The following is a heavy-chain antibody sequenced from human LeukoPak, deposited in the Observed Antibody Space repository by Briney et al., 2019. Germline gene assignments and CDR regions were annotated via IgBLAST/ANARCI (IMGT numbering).Heavy chain of an antibody. CDR2: IYTSGST. CDR1: GGSISSYY. D-gene: IGHD2-15*01. J-gene: IGHJ4*02. Sequence: SETLSLTCTVSGGSISSYYWSWIRQPAGKGLEWIGRIYTSGSTNYNPSLKSRVTMSVDTSKNQFSLKLSSVTAADTAVYYCARQTGVAVATFYFDYWGQGTLVTVSS. V-gene: IGHV4-4*07. CDR3: ARQTGVAVATFYFDY.